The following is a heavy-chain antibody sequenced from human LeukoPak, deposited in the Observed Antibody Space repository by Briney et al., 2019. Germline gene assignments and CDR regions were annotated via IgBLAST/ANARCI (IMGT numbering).Heavy chain of an antibody. V-gene: IGHV3-21*01. CDR3: ARAIWSGYYKRDYYYYYYMDV. CDR2: ISSSSSYI. J-gene: IGHJ6*03. CDR1: GFTFSSYS. D-gene: IGHD3-3*01. Sequence: GGSLRLSCAASGFTFSSYSMNWVRQAPGKGLEWVSSISSSSSYIYYADSVKGRFTISRDNAKNSLYLQMNSLRAEDTAVYYCARAIWSGYYKRDYYYYYYMDVWGKGTTVTVSS.